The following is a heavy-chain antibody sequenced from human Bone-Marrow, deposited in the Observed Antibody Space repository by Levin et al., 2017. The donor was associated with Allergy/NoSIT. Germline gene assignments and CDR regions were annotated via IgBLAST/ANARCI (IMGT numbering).Heavy chain of an antibody. Sequence: GASVKVSCKASGYTFSNYFIHWVRQAPGQGLEWMGKINPRSGSTTYAQKFQGRLTMTRDTSTSTVYMDLSSLRSEDTAVYYCARSYYYEGSGYEFWGQGTLVTVSS. CDR1: GYTFSNYF. CDR2: INPRSGST. CDR3: ARSYYYEGSGYEF. D-gene: IGHD3-22*01. J-gene: IGHJ4*02. V-gene: IGHV1-46*01.